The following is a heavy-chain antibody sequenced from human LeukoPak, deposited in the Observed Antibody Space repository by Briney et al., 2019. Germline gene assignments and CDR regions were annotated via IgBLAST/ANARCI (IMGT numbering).Heavy chain of an antibody. CDR1: GFTFCDYY. D-gene: IGHD6-19*01. V-gene: IGHV3-11*06. CDR3: ARDSSGWTSNDY. J-gene: IGHJ4*02. CDR2: ISSSSSYT. Sequence: GGSLRLSCAACGFTFCDYYMSWIRQAPGKGLEWVSYISSSSSYTNYADSVKGRFTISRDNAKNSLYLQMNSLRAEDTAVYYCARDSSGWTSNDYWGQGTLVTVSS.